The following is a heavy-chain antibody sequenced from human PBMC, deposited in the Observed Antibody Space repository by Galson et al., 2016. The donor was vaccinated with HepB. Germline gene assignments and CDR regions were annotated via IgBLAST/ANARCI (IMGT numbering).Heavy chain of an antibody. CDR2: ISPDGSKV. J-gene: IGHJ4*02. D-gene: IGHD1-26*01. V-gene: IGHV3-48*01. CDR3: ARGYRSNSFDF. CDR1: GFTFRDYS. Sequence: SLRLSCAASGFTFRDYSMDWVRQAPGRGLEWLSFISPDGSKVYYADSVRGRFTISRDNAKNSLTLQMNTLRVEDTAVYYCARGYRSNSFDFWGQGTLVSVSS.